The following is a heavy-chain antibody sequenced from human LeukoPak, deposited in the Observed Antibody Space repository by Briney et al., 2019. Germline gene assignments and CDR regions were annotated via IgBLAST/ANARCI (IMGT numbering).Heavy chain of an antibody. V-gene: IGHV3-64D*06. J-gene: IGHJ6*02. Sequence: GGSLRLSCSASGFTFSSYAMHWVRQAPGKGLAYVSTITSNGGYTYYTDSVQGRFTISRDNSKNTLYLQMSSLRAEDTAVYYCVKDSYGLDVWGQGTMVTVSS. CDR3: VKDSYGLDV. CDR2: ITSNGGYT. CDR1: GFTFSSYA.